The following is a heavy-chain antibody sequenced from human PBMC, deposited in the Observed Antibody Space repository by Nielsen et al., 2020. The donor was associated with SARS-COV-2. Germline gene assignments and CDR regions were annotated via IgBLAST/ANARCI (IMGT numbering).Heavy chain of an antibody. CDR2: INPSGGST. V-gene: IGHV1-46*01. J-gene: IGHJ6*02. CDR3: ARDYLDDSGPPPQYYFGMDV. CDR1: GYTFTSYA. Sequence: ASVKVSCKASGYTFTSYAMNWVRQAPGQGLEWMGIINPSGGSTSYAQKFQGRVTLTRDTSTSTVYMELSSLRSEDTAVYYCARDYLDDSGPPPQYYFGMDVWGQGTTVTVSS. D-gene: IGHD2-15*01.